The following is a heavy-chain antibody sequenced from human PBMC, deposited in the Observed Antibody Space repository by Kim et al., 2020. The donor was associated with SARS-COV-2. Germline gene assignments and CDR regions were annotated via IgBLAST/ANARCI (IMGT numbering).Heavy chain of an antibody. Sequence: SQTLSLTCAISGDSVSSNSAAWNWIRQSPSRGLEWLGRTYYRSKWYNDYAVSVKSRITINPDTSKNQFSLQLNSVTPEDTAVYYCARGTVPGIAVAATDRSLDYWGQGTLVTVSS. CDR2: TYYRSKWYN. CDR3: ARGTVPGIAVAATDRSLDY. CDR1: GDSVSSNSAA. J-gene: IGHJ4*02. D-gene: IGHD6-19*01. V-gene: IGHV6-1*01.